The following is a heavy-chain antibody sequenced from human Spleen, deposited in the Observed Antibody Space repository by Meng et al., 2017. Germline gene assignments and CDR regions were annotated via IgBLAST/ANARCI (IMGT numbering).Heavy chain of an antibody. Sequence: SETLSLTCNVFDHSISSGYYWGWIRQPPGKGLEWIGSMYHSGNTCYNPSLKSRVTLSVDTSKNQFSLKLSSVTAADTTVYYCALWGYAYSGGEDYWGQGTLVTVSS. J-gene: IGHJ4*02. D-gene: IGHD5-18*01. CDR2: MYHSGNT. V-gene: IGHV4-38-2*02. CDR1: DHSISSGYY. CDR3: ALWGYAYSGGEDY.